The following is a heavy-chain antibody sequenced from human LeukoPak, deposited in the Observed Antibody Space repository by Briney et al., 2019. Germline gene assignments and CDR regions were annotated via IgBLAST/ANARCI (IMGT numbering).Heavy chain of an antibody. J-gene: IGHJ6*04. CDR3: ARDIVVVPAATGEGYYYGMDV. Sequence: SETLSLTCTVSGGSISSYHWSWLRQPAGKGLEWIGRIYSSGSTNYNPSLKSRVTISVDTSKNQFSLKLSSVTAADTAVYYCARDIVVVPAATGEGYYYGMDVWGKGTTVTVSS. D-gene: IGHD2-2*01. V-gene: IGHV4-4*07. CDR1: GGSISSYH. CDR2: IYSSGST.